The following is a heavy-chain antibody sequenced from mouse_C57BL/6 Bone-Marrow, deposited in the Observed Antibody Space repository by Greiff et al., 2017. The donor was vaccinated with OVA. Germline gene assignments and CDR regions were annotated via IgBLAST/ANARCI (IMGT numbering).Heavy chain of an antibody. Sequence: EVQGVESGGGLVQPGGSLKLSCAASGFTFSDYYMYWVRQTPEKRLEWVAYISNGGGSTYYPDTVKGRFTISRDNAKNTLYLQMSRLKSEDTAMYYCARYAPYAMDYWGQGTSVTVSS. J-gene: IGHJ4*01. D-gene: IGHD6-5*01. CDR1: GFTFSDYY. CDR2: ISNGGGST. CDR3: ARYAPYAMDY. V-gene: IGHV5-12*01.